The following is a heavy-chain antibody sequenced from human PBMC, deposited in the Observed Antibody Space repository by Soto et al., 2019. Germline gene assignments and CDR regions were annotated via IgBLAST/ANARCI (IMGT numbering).Heavy chain of an antibody. V-gene: IGHV1-18*01. Sequence: ASVKVSCKASGYTFTSYGISWVRQAPGQGLEWMGWISAYNGNTNYAQKLQGRVTMTTDTSTSTAYMELRSLRSDDTAVYYCARDPGPFTIFGVDPPGGFDYWGQGTLVTVSS. CDR1: GYTFTSYG. J-gene: IGHJ4*02. D-gene: IGHD3-3*01. CDR3: ARDPGPFTIFGVDPPGGFDY. CDR2: ISAYNGNT.